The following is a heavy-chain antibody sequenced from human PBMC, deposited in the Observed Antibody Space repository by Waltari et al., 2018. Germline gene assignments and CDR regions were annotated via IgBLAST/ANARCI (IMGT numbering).Heavy chain of an antibody. CDR3: SRQVLGYCTSAACRRLES. V-gene: IGHV4-38-2*01. CDR1: GYAINCCYY. J-gene: IGHJ4*02. Sequence: QVQLQESGPGLVKPSETLSLTCDVSGYAINCCYYWCWIRQSPGKGLEWIATIYHAGDTFYNPSLKSRVTISMDTSKNQFSLKLNSVTAADTAVYFCSRQVLGYCTSAACRRLESWGQGTLVTVSS. D-gene: IGHD2-2*03. CDR2: IYHAGDT.